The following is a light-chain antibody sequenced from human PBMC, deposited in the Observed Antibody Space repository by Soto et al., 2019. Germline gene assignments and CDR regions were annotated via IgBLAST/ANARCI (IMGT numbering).Light chain of an antibody. J-gene: IGKJ2*01. CDR2: GAS. V-gene: IGKV3-20*01. CDR1: QSFSDNY. Sequence: EIVLTQSPGTLSLSPGERATLSCRASQSFSDNYLACNQQNPGQPPRLLIYGASSRASGIPHRFSGSGSGTDFTLTISRLEPEDFAADSCQQYGSAPHMYTFGQGTKLEIK. CDR3: QQYGSAPHMYT.